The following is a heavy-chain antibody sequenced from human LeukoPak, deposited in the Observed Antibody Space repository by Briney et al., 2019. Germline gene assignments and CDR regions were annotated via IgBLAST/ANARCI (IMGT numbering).Heavy chain of an antibody. V-gene: IGHV1-46*01. CDR3: ARLARYSWSPISPLYYYYYMDV. D-gene: IGHD1-26*01. CDR1: GYTFTGYS. CDR2: INPSVVAP. J-gene: IGHJ6*03. Sequence: ASVKVSCKASGYTFTGYSMNWFRQAPDKGLEGLGEINPSVVAPTYAQKFQGRVTMTRDMSTSTVYMELSSLRSEDTAVYYCARLARYSWSPISPLYYYYYMDVWGKGTTVTVSS.